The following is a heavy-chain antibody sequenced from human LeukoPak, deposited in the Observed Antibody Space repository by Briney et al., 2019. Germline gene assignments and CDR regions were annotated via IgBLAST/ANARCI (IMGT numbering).Heavy chain of an antibody. V-gene: IGHV3-21*01. CDR1: VFTFSSYS. CDR3: ARGGVGATPFDY. Sequence: GGSLRLSCAASVFTFSSYSMNWVRQAPGKGLEWGSAISSSSSYMYYADSVKGRFTISRDNDKNSLYLQMNSLRAEDTAVYYCARGGVGATPFDYWGQGTLVTVSS. J-gene: IGHJ4*02. CDR2: ISSSSSYM. D-gene: IGHD1-26*01.